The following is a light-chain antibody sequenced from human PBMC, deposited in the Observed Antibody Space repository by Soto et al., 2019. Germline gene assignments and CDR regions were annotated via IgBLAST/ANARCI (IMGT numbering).Light chain of an antibody. Sequence: EIVLAQSPCTLSLSPGERATLSCRASQSVSSSYLAWYQQKPGQAPRLLIYAASSRATGIPDRFSGSGSGTDFTLTISRLEPEDFAVFYCQQYAASPITFGQGTRLEI. V-gene: IGKV3-20*01. CDR2: AAS. CDR1: QSVSSSY. J-gene: IGKJ5*01. CDR3: QQYAASPIT.